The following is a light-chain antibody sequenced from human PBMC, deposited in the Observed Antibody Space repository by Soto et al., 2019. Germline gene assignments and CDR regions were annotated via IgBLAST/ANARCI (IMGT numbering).Light chain of an antibody. CDR1: ERVSSNY. CDR3: QQYYDSPLT. V-gene: IGKV3-20*01. Sequence: EIVLTQSPGTTSSSSGEGATLSCSASERVSSNYLAWCEQKPGQAPRRLIYGASKRATGISDRFSGSGSGTDFTLTIGSVQAEEVAVYYCQQYYDSPLTFGQGTRLEI. CDR2: GAS. J-gene: IGKJ5*01.